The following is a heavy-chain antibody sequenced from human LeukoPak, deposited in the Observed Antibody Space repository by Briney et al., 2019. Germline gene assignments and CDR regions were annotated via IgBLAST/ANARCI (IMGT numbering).Heavy chain of an antibody. CDR3: ARDPEGDIVVVPAAIAY. Sequence: AGGSLRLSCGASGFTFTTHWIHWVRQAPGKGLVWVSRIKPDGSDTNYADSVKGRFTISRDNAKNTVYLQMNSLRAEDTAVYYCARDPEGDIVVVPAAIAYWGQGTLVTVSS. D-gene: IGHD2-2*01. CDR2: IKPDGSDT. CDR1: GFTFTTHW. J-gene: IGHJ4*02. V-gene: IGHV3-74*01.